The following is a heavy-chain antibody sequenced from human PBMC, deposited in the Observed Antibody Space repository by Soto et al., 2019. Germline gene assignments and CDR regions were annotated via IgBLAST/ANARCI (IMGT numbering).Heavy chain of an antibody. CDR1: GFTFSPYS. J-gene: IGHJ6*03. CDR2: ISGSGDYI. D-gene: IGHD3-3*01. V-gene: IGHV3-21*01. CDR3: ARIRDDVLSGYYGRTGHYMDV. Sequence: GGSLRLSCAPSGFTFSPYSMNWVRQAPGKGLEWVSAISGSGDYIYYADSVKGRFTISRDNVKSSLHLQMNSLRAEDTAVYYCARIRDDVLSGYYGRTGHYMDVWGGGTTVTVSS.